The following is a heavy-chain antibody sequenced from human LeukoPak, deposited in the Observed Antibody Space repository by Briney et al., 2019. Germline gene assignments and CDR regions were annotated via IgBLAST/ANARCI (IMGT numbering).Heavy chain of an antibody. D-gene: IGHD5-18*01. CDR3: ARDRRGYSYGLDY. J-gene: IGHJ4*02. CDR2: IYYSGST. Sequence: SETLSLTCTVSGGSISSYYWSWIRQPPGKGLEWIGYIYYSGSTNYNPSLKSRVTISVDTSKNQFSLKLSSVTAADTAVYYCARDRRGYSYGLDYWGQGTLVTVSS. CDR1: GGSISSYY. V-gene: IGHV4-59*01.